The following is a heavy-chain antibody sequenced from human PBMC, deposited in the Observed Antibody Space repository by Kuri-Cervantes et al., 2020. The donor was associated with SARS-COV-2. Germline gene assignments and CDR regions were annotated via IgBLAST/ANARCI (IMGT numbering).Heavy chain of an antibody. J-gene: IGHJ6*03. Sequence: ASVKVSCKASGYTFTSYYMHWVRQAPGQGLEWMGIINPSGGSTSYAQKFQGRVTMTRDTSISTAYMELSRLRPDDTAVYYCARGDYVWGSYRYYMDVWGKGTTVTVSS. CDR3: ARGDYVWGSYRYYMDV. CDR2: INPSGGST. D-gene: IGHD3-16*02. CDR1: GYTFTSYY. V-gene: IGHV1-46*01.